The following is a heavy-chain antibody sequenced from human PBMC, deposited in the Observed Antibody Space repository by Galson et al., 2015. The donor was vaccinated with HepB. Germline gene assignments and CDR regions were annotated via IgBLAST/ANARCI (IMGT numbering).Heavy chain of an antibody. V-gene: IGHV1-24*01. CDR3: ATEGDSSGAAEYFQH. Sequence: SVKVSCKVSGYTLTELSMHWVRQAPGKGLEWMGGFDPEDGETIDAQKFQGRVTMTEDTSTDTAYMELSSLRSEDTAVYYCATEGDSSGAAEYFQHWGQGTLVTVSS. CDR1: GYTLTELS. D-gene: IGHD6-19*01. J-gene: IGHJ1*01. CDR2: FDPEDGET.